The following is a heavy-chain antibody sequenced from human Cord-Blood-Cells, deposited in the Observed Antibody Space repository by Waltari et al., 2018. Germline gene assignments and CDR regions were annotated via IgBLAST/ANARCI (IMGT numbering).Heavy chain of an antibody. CDR3: ARGGYSGYDYFDY. V-gene: IGHV3-30-3*01. J-gene: IGHJ4*02. Sequence: QVQLVESGGGVVQPGRSLRLSCAASGFTFSSYAMHWVRRAPGKGVEWVAVISYDGSNKYYADSVKGRFTISRDNSKNTLYLQMNSLRAEDTAVYYCARGGYSGYDYFDYCGQGTLVTVSS. D-gene: IGHD5-12*01. CDR1: GFTFSSYA. CDR2: ISYDGSNK.